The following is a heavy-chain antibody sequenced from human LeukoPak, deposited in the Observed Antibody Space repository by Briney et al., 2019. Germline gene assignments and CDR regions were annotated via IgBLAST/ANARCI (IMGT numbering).Heavy chain of an antibody. CDR2: VNPNSGGT. CDR3: ANTYYYDSSGYDC. CDR1: GYTFTGYY. D-gene: IGHD3-22*01. J-gene: IGHJ4*02. V-gene: IGHV1-2*06. Sequence: ASVKVSCKASGYTFTGYYMHWVRQAPGQGLEWMGRVNPNSGGTNYAQKFQGRVTMTRDTSISTAYMELSRLRSDDTAVYYCANTYYYDSSGYDCWGQGTLVTVSS.